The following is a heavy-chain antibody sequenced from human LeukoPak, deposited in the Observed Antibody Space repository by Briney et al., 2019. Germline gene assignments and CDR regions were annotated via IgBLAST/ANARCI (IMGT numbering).Heavy chain of an antibody. J-gene: IGHJ3*02. D-gene: IGHD2-2*02. CDR3: ARERWDCSSTSCYKDAFDI. CDR1: GYTFTSYD. V-gene: IGHV1-8*01. Sequence: ASVKVSCKASGYTFTSYDINWVRQATGQGLEWMGWMNPNSGNTGYAQKFQGRVTMTRNTSISTAYMELSSLRSDDTAVYYCARERWDCSSTSCYKDAFDIWGQGTMVTVSS. CDR2: MNPNSGNT.